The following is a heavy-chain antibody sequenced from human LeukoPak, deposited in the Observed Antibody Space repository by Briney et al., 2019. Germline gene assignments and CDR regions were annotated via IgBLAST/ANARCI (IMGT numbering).Heavy chain of an antibody. CDR1: GGSFSGYY. CDR2: INHSGST. CDR3: ARYYYDSSGYYYGMAV. V-gene: IGHV4-34*01. D-gene: IGHD3-22*01. Sequence: SETLFLTCAVYGGSFSGYYWSWIRQPPGKGLEWIGEINHSGSTNYNPSLKSRVTISVDTSKNQFSLKLSSVTAADTAVYYCARYYYDSSGYYYGMAVWGQGTTVTVSS. J-gene: IGHJ6*02.